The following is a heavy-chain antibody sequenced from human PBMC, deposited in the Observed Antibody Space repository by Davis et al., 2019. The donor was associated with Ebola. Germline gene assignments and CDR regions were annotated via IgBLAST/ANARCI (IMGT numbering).Heavy chain of an antibody. CDR1: GYTFTGYY. V-gene: IGHV1-2*06. Sequence: AASVKVSCKASGYTFTGYYMHWVRQAPGQGLEWMGRINPNSGGTNYAQKLQGRVTMTTDTSTSTAYMELRSLRSDDTAVYYCARDRAVYYDSSGYYYYYYYGMDVWGKGTTVTVSS. J-gene: IGHJ6*04. D-gene: IGHD3-22*01. CDR3: ARDRAVYYDSSGYYYYYYYGMDV. CDR2: INPNSGGT.